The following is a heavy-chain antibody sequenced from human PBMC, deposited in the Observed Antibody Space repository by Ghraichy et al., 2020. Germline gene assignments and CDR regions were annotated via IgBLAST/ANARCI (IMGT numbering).Heavy chain of an antibody. Sequence: ESLNISCTVSGGSINISGYYWSWIRQPPGKGLEWLGYIYYDGYSNYIPSLKSRLTFSIDRLKNQFSLNLKSVTAADTAVYYCARVNGWYFELWGRGTLVTVSS. CDR3: ARVNGWYFEL. D-gene: IGHD1-1*01. J-gene: IGHJ2*01. CDR1: GGSINISGYY. CDR2: IYYDGYS. V-gene: IGHV4-61*08.